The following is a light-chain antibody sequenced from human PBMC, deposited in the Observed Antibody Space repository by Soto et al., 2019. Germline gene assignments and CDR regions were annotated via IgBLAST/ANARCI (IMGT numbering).Light chain of an antibody. J-gene: IGKJ5*01. CDR2: GAS. CDR1: QNILSN. V-gene: IGKV3-15*01. Sequence: EIVVTQSPAALSVSPGERVTLSCRASQNILSNLAWYEQKPGQAPRLFIYGASTRATGIPARFSGSGSGTEFTLTISSLQSEDFAVYYCQQYNNWPITFGQGTRLEIK. CDR3: QQYNNWPIT.